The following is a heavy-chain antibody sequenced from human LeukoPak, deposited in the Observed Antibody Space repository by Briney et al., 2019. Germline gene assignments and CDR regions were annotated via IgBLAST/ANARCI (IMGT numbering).Heavy chain of an antibody. Sequence: PGRSLRLSCAVSGFTFDDYAMHWVRQVPGKGLEWVSGINWNSDSIGYADSVKGRFTTSRDNAKNSLYLQMSSLRAEDTALYYCARDSGAYFDRNHFGYWGQGTLVTVSS. CDR2: INWNSDSI. D-gene: IGHD3-9*01. V-gene: IGHV3-9*01. CDR1: GFTFDDYA. CDR3: ARDSGAYFDRNHFGY. J-gene: IGHJ4*02.